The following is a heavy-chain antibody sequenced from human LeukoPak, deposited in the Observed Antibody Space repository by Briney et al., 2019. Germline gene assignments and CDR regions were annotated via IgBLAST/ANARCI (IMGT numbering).Heavy chain of an antibody. CDR1: GGSISSGDYY. J-gene: IGHJ5*02. CDR3: VRPYYYDSRIDP. Sequence: SQTLSLTCTVSGGSISSGDYYWSSIRQPPGKGLEWIAYMYYSGSTYYNPSLKSRVTMSADTSKNQLSLKLSSVTAADTAVYYWVRPYYYDSRIDPWGQGILVTVSS. V-gene: IGHV4-30-4*01. D-gene: IGHD3-22*01. CDR2: MYYSGST.